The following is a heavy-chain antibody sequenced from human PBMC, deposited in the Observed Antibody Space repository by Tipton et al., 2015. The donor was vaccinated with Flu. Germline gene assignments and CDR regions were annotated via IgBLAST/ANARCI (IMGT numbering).Heavy chain of an antibody. D-gene: IGHD4-11*01. CDR2: VHQTGST. Sequence: SGGGLVQPGGSLRLSCAASGFTFSRYEMNWVRQAPGKGLEWIGNVHQTGSTYYNPSLRSRVTITVDRPKNHFSLRLTSVTAADTAVYYCARRDYSNYVSEPKNWFDSWGQGTLVTVSS. CDR1: GFTFSRYE. V-gene: IGHV4-38-2*01. CDR3: ARRDYSNYVSEPKNWFDS. J-gene: IGHJ5*01.